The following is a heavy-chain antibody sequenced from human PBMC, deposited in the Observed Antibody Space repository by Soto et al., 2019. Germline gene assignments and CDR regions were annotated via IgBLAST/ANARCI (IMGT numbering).Heavy chain of an antibody. CDR1: GGSFSGYY. D-gene: IGHD1-26*01. J-gene: IGHJ5*02. Sequence: QVQLQQWGAGLLKPSETLSLTCAVYGGSFSGYYWSWIRQPPGKGLEWIGEINHSGSTNYNPSLKSRVTISVDTSKNQFSLKLSSVTAADTAVYYCARENPDEVMGADNWFDPWGQGTLVTVSS. V-gene: IGHV4-34*01. CDR2: INHSGST. CDR3: ARENPDEVMGADNWFDP.